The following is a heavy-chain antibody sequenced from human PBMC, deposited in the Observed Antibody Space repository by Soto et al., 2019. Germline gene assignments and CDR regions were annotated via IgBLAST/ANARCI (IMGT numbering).Heavy chain of an antibody. Sequence: EVQLVESGGGLVQPGGSLRLSCAGSGFTFSTYWLSWVRQAPGKGLEWVANIKEDGSAKSYVDSVKGRFTISRDNAKNSLYLQMNTLRAEDTAVYHCARDRGRGVECFGTCYSSYFDPWGQGTLVTVSS. CDR1: GFTFSTYW. D-gene: IGHD2-15*01. V-gene: IGHV3-7*01. CDR2: IKEDGSAK. CDR3: ARDRGRGVECFGTCYSSYFDP. J-gene: IGHJ5*02.